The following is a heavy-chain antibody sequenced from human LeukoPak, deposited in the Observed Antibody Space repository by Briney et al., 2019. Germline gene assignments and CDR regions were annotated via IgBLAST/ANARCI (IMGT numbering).Heavy chain of an antibody. V-gene: IGHV3-48*01. CDR1: GFSFSTYS. J-gene: IGHJ4*02. CDR2: ISSLGSTM. Sequence: PGGSLRLSCAASGFSFSTYSMNWVRQAPGKGLDWVSYISSLGSTMYYADSVKGRFTISRDNAKNSLYLQMDGLRAEDTAVYYCASLSLGHYWGQGTLVTVSS. D-gene: IGHD6-6*01. CDR3: ASLSLGHY.